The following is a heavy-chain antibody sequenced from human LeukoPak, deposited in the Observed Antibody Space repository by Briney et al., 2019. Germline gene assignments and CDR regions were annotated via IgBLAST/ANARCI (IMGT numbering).Heavy chain of an antibody. D-gene: IGHD5-24*01. CDR1: GITFRRHW. Sequence: VGSLRLSCAASGITFRRHWTSWVRQAPGKGLEWVANIDEDGGEKNYVDSVKGRFTISRDNAKNSWYLQMNSLRTEDTAMYYCAPEPSDDVESWGQGILVTVSS. CDR3: APEPSDDVES. V-gene: IGHV3-7*01. J-gene: IGHJ4*02. CDR2: IDEDGGEK.